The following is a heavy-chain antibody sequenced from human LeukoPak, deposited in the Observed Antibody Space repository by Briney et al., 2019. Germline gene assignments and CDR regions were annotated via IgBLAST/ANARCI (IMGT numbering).Heavy chain of an antibody. CDR1: GFTFSIYA. V-gene: IGHV3-23*01. D-gene: IGHD3-22*01. CDR3: ARAGLWDFYDSSGYHNGAFDI. J-gene: IGHJ3*02. Sequence: GGSLRLSCAASGFTFSIYAMSWVRQAPGKGLEWVSGISGSGGSTYSADSVKGRFTISRDNSKNTLYLQMNSLRSDDTAVYYCARAGLWDFYDSSGYHNGAFDIWGQGTMVTVSS. CDR2: ISGSGGST.